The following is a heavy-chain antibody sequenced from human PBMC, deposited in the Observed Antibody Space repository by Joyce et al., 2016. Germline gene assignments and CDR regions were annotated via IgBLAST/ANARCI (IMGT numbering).Heavy chain of an antibody. CDR2: VYYGGST. Sequence: QLQLQESGPGLVKPSETLSLSCTVSGGSISSSTYYWGWIRQPPRKGLEWIGSVYYGGSTYYNPSLKGRVTISVDTSKNQFSLKLTSVTAADTAVYYCARSFFYCSGGSCFSGEWFDPWGQGTLVTVSS. CDR3: ARSFFYCSGGSCFSGEWFDP. D-gene: IGHD2-15*01. CDR1: GGSISSSTYY. J-gene: IGHJ5*02. V-gene: IGHV4-39*07.